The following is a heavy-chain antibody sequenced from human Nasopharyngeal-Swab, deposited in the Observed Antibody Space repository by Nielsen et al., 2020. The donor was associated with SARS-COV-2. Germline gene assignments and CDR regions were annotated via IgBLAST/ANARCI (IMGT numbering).Heavy chain of an antibody. V-gene: IGHV4-59*08. CDR3: ARHGVIAVTYYYYYYMDV. J-gene: IGHJ6*03. D-gene: IGHD6-19*01. CDR1: GGSISGYY. CDR2: IYYSGST. Sequence: SETLSLTCTAPGGSISGYYWSWIRQPPGKGLEGLGYIYYSGSTNYNPSLKSRVTISVDTSKNQCCLTLSTVTAPDTAVYYCARHGVIAVTYYYYYYMDVWGKGTTVTVSS.